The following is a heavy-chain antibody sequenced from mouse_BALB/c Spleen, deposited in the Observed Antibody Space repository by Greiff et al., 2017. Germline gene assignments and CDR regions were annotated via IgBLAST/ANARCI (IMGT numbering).Heavy chain of an antibody. CDR2: INPYNGDT. CDR3: ARFPFDY. J-gene: IGHJ2*01. CDR1: GYSFTGYF. Sequence: VQLQQSGPELVKPGASVKISCKASGYSFTGYFMNWVMQSHGKSLEWIGRINPYNGDTFYNQKFKGKATLTVDKSSSTAHMELRSLASEDSAVYYCARFPFDYWGQGTTLTVSS. V-gene: IGHV1-20*02.